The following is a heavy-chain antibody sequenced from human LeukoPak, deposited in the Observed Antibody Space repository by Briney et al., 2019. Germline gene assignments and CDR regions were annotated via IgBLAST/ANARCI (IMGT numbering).Heavy chain of an antibody. CDR3: TQRPPTSYYDTVGYYPFDY. V-gene: IGHV3-23*01. D-gene: IGHD3-22*01. J-gene: IGHJ4*02. CDR2: IGGRGVST. CDR1: GFTFSNYA. Sequence: GGSLRLSCAASGFTFSNYAMSWVRQAPGKGLEWGSSIGGRGVSTYYADSVKGRFPISRDNSKNTLYLQMNSLTADDTAVYFCTQRPPTSYYDTVGYYPFDYWGQGTLVTVSS.